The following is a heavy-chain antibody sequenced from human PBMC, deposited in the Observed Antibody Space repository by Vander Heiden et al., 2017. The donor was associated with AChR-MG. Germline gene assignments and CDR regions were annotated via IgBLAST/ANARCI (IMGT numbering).Heavy chain of an antibody. D-gene: IGHD3-10*01. CDR3: ARVRAPTMVRGSPRVGYYYYVMDV. CDR2: INPNSGGT. CDR1: GYPFTGYY. J-gene: IGHJ6*02. V-gene: IGHV1-2*04. Sequence: QVQLVQSGAEVKKPGASVKVSCKASGYPFTGYYMPWVRQAPGQGLEWMGWINPNSGGTNYAQKFQGWVTMTRDTSISTAYMELSRLRSDDTAVYYCARVRAPTMVRGSPRVGYYYYVMDVWGQGTTVTVSS.